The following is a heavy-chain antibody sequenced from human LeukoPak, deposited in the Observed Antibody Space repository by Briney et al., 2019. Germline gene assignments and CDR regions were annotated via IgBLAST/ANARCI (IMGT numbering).Heavy chain of an antibody. CDR2: IYYSGST. J-gene: IGHJ4*02. V-gene: IGHV4-59*12. D-gene: IGHD3-22*01. CDR1: GGSISSYY. Sequence: SETLSLTCTVSGGSISSYYWSWIRQPPGKGLEWIGYIYYSGSTNYNPSLKSRVTISVDTSKNQFSLKLSSVTAADTAVYYCARVRYGDYYDSSGPFDYWGQGTLVTVSS. CDR3: ARVRYGDYYDSSGPFDY.